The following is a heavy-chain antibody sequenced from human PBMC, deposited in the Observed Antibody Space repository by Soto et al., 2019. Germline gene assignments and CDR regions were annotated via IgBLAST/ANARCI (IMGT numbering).Heavy chain of an antibody. Sequence: QVQLVESGGCVVQPGRSLRLSCAASGFTFSSHSIQWVRQAPGKGLEWVAVISYDGSIEYYADSVKGRFTISRDNSKNTAYLQMNSLRAEDTAVFYCAREWSTSGDLDYWGQGTLVIVSS. CDR3: AREWSTSGDLDY. D-gene: IGHD3-10*01. CDR1: GFTFSSHS. J-gene: IGHJ4*02. CDR2: ISYDGSIE. V-gene: IGHV3-30-3*01.